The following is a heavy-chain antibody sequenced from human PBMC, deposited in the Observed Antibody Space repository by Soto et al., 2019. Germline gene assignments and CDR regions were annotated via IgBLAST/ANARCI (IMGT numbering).Heavy chain of an antibody. D-gene: IGHD2-8*01. V-gene: IGHV4-4*07. Sequence: PSETLSLTCTVSGDSIGNFYWSWIRQPAGKGLESIGRLSTSGRTNYSPSLQSRVTMSLDTSKNRFSLRLTSVSAADTAVYFCARAMGRYFDLWGRRTLVTVSS. J-gene: IGHJ2*01. CDR2: LSTSGRT. CDR1: GDSIGNFY. CDR3: ARAMGRYFDL.